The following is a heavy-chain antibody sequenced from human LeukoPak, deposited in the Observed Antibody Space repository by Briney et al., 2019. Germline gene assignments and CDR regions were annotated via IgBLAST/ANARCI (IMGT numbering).Heavy chain of an antibody. CDR1: GFSFSTYG. CDR3: VGDTPPGGDYYFDY. Sequence: GGSLRLSCGASGFSFSTYGMHWVRQAPGKGLEGVALIWNAGTNTYYADSVKGRFTISRDNSKNTPYLQMNSLRAEDTAVYYCVGDTPPGGDYYFDYWGQGTLVIVSS. V-gene: IGHV3-33*01. CDR2: IWNAGTNT. D-gene: IGHD3-16*01. J-gene: IGHJ4*02.